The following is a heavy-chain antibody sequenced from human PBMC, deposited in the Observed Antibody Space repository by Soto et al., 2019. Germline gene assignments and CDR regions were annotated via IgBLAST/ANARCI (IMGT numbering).Heavy chain of an antibody. CDR1: GFTVSSNY. J-gene: IGHJ4*02. CDR3: ARGALGYCISTSCKYYYFDY. Sequence: GGSLRLSCAASGFTVSSNYMSWVRQAPGKGLEWVSVIYSGGSTYYADSVKGRFTISRDNSKNTLYLQMNSLRAEDTAVYYCARGALGYCISTSCKYYYFDYWGQGTLVTVSS. D-gene: IGHD2-2*01. CDR2: IYSGGST. V-gene: IGHV3-66*01.